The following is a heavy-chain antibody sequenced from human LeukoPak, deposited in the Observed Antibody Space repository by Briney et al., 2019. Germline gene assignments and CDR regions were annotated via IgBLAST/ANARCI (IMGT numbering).Heavy chain of an antibody. CDR2: ISYDGSNK. CDR1: GFTFSSYG. V-gene: IGHV3-30*18. Sequence: GGSLRLSCAASGFTFSSYGMHWVRQAPGKGLEWVAVISYDGSNKYYADSVKGRFTISRDNSKNTLYLQMNSLRAEDTAVYYCAKDGSGSYPPLDYWGQGTLVAVSS. D-gene: IGHD3-10*01. CDR3: AKDGSGSYPPLDY. J-gene: IGHJ4*02.